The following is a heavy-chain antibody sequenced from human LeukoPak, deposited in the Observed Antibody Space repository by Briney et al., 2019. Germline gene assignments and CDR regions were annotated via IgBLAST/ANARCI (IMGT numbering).Heavy chain of an antibody. V-gene: IGHV3-23*01. CDR1: GFTFSSYA. J-gene: IGHJ4*02. CDR2: MSGDGVYT. CDR3: AKNSANSRPFYDY. Sequence: PGGSLRLSCAASGFTFSSYAMTWVRQTPEKGLEWVSVMSGDGVYTYYTDSVRGRFTSSRDNSKNTLFLQMNSLRAEDTAIYFCAKNSANSRPFYDYCGQGILVIVSS. D-gene: IGHD4-23*01.